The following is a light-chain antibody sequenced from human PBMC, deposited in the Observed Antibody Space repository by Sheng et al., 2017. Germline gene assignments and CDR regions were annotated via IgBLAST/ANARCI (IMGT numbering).Light chain of an antibody. CDR1: SSNFGAGYD. Sequence: QPVLTQPPSVSGAPGQRVTISCTGSSSNFGAGYDVHWYRQLPGTAPKLLIYGNNNRPSGVPDRFSGSKSGTSASLAITGLQSEDEADYYCQSYDSSLTGVVFGGGTKLTVL. CDR2: GNN. CDR3: QSYDSSLTGVV. V-gene: IGLV1-40*01. J-gene: IGLJ2*01.